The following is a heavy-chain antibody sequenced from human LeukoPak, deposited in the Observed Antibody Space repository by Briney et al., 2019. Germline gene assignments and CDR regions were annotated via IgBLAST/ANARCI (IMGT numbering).Heavy chain of an antibody. CDR3: ATAPTIWFGELMRRNNWFDP. Sequence: GGSLRLSCAASGFTFSTYAVNWVRQAPGKGLEWVSYISSSGSTIYYADSVKGRFTISRDNAKNSLYLQMNSLRAEDTAVYYCATAPTIWFGELMRRNNWFDPWGQGTLVTVSS. CDR1: GFTFSTYA. J-gene: IGHJ5*02. V-gene: IGHV3-48*04. CDR2: ISSSGSTI. D-gene: IGHD3-10*01.